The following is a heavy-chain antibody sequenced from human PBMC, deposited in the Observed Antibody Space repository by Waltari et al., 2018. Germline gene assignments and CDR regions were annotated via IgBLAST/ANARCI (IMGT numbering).Heavy chain of an antibody. CDR2: INHSGRT. Sequence: QVQLQQWGAGLLKPSETLSLTYAVYGGSFSGYYWSWIRKRPGKGLEWIGEINHSGRTNYNPSLKSRVTISVDTSKNQFSLKLSSVTAADTAVYYCARGPAIVVVVAANYYYYGMDVWGQGTTVTVSS. CDR3: ARGPAIVVVVAANYYYYGMDV. D-gene: IGHD2-15*01. CDR1: GGSFSGYY. J-gene: IGHJ6*02. V-gene: IGHV4-34*01.